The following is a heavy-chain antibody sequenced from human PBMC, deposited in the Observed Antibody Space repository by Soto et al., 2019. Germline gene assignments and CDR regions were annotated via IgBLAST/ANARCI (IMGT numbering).Heavy chain of an antibody. V-gene: IGHV3-23*01. D-gene: IGHD6-6*01. CDR1: GFPFSTYA. Sequence: EVQLLESGGGLVQPGGSLRLSCAASGFPFSTYAMTWVRQAPGKGLEWVSAISGSGGSTYYADSVKGRFTISRDNSKSTMFLQMNSMRAEDTAVYYCAKNWDTTFSSSSHWGQGALVTVSS. CDR3: AKNWDTTFSSSSH. J-gene: IGHJ4*02. CDR2: ISGSGGST.